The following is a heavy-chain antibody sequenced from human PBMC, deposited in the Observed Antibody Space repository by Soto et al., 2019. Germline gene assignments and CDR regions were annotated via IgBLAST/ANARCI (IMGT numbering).Heavy chain of an antibody. CDR1: GFTFSSYG. CDR3: ARNGLVSSRWYYFDY. CDR2: IWYDGSNK. D-gene: IGHD6-13*01. Sequence: GGSLRLSCAASGFTFSSYGMHWVRQAPGKGLEWVAVIWYDGSNKYYADSVKGRFTISRDNSKNTLYLQMYSLRAEDTAVYYCARNGLVSSRWYYFDYWGQGTLVTVSS. J-gene: IGHJ4*02. V-gene: IGHV3-33*01.